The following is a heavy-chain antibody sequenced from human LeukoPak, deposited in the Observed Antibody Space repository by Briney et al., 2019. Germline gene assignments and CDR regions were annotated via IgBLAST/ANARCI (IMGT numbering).Heavy chain of an antibody. CDR1: GGSISSSSYY. V-gene: IGHV4-39*07. CDR2: IYNSGST. J-gene: IGHJ6*02. D-gene: IGHD3-10*01. Sequence: SETLSLTCTVSGGSISSSSYYWGWIRQPPGKGLEWIGSIYNSGSTYYNPSLKSRLTISVDTSKNQFSLRLSSVTAADTAVYYCARDGVLTYHYGSGSYSSDYYGMDVWGQGTTVTVSS. CDR3: ARDGVLTYHYGSGSYSSDYYGMDV.